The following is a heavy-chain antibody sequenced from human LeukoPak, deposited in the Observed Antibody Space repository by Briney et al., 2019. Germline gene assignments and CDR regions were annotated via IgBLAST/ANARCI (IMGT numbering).Heavy chain of an antibody. CDR3: ARGDETDYYDRSGYYHYFDY. CDR1: GFTFSNAW. D-gene: IGHD3-22*01. J-gene: IGHJ4*02. V-gene: IGHV3-64*01. CDR2: ISSNGGST. Sequence: GGSLRLSCAASGFTFSNAWMNWVRQTPGKGLEYVSAISSNGGSTYYANSVKGRFTISRDNSKNTLYLQMGSLRAEDTAVYYCARGDETDYYDRSGYYHYFDYWGQGTLVTVSS.